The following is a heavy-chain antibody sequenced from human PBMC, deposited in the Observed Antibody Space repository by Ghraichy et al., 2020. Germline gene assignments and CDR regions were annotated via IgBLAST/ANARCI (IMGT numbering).Heavy chain of an antibody. Sequence: GGSLRLSCAGSGFTFNNYAISWVRQAPGKGLQWVSFISGSGGTTYYADSVKGRFTISRDNSKNTLYLQMSSLRAEDTAVYYCAKPTTVTALFDYWGQGTLVTVSS. D-gene: IGHD4-17*01. J-gene: IGHJ4*02. CDR2: ISGSGGTT. CDR3: AKPTTVTALFDY. V-gene: IGHV3-23*01. CDR1: GFTFNNYA.